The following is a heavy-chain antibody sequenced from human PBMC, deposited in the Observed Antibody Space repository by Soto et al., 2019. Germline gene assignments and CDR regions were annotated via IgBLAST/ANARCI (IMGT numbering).Heavy chain of an antibody. CDR2: ISAYNGNT. Sequence: RASVKVSCKASGYTFTSYGISWVRQAPGQGLEWMGWISAYNGNTNYAQKLQGRVTMTTDTSTSTAYMELRSLRSDDTAVYYCARDPRRIAAAGTKYYYYYGMDVWGQGTTVTVSS. D-gene: IGHD6-13*01. J-gene: IGHJ6*02. V-gene: IGHV1-18*01. CDR1: GYTFTSYG. CDR3: ARDPRRIAAAGTKYYYYYGMDV.